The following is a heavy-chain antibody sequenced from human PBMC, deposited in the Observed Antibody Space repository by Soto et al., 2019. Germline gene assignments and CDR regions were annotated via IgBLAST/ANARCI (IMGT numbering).Heavy chain of an antibody. CDR2: ISGSGGST. J-gene: IGHJ5*02. CDR3: AKDPKLRPEYNWNYGPWFDP. V-gene: IGHV3-23*01. D-gene: IGHD1-7*01. Sequence: PGGSLRLSCAASGFTFSSYAMSWVRQAPGKGLEWVSAISGSGGSTYYADSVKGRFTISRDNSKNTLYLQMNSLRAEDTAVYYCAKDPKLRPEYNWNYGPWFDPWGQGTLVTVSS. CDR1: GFTFSSYA.